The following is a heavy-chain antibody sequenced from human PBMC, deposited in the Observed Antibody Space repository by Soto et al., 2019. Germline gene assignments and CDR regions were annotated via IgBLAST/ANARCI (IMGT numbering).Heavy chain of an antibody. CDR1: GYTFTSYG. CDR2: ISAYNGNT. J-gene: IGHJ6*02. Sequence: ASVKVSCKASGYTFTSYGISWVRQAPGQGLEWMGLISAYNGNTNYAQKLQGRVTMTTDTSTSTAYMELRSLRSDDTAVYYCERGERLYYYFYGMAVGGQGSTVTVSS. V-gene: IGHV1-18*01. D-gene: IGHD3-3*01. CDR3: ERGERLYYYFYGMAV.